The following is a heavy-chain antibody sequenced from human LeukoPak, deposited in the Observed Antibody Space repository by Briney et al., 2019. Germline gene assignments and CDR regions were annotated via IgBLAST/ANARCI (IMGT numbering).Heavy chain of an antibody. CDR3: ARLYTSSPANH. Sequence: SETLSLTCTVSGGSISSYTYYWGWIRQPPGKGLEWIGSIYYSGSTYYNPSLKSRVTISVDTSKNQFSLKLSSVTAADTPVYYCARLYTSSPANHWGQGTLVTVSS. D-gene: IGHD6-6*01. CDR1: GGSISSYTYY. V-gene: IGHV4-39*01. J-gene: IGHJ5*02. CDR2: IYYSGST.